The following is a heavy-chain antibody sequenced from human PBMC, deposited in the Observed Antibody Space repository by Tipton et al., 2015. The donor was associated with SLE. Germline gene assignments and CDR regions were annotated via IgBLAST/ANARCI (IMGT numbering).Heavy chain of an antibody. CDR1: GGSISSGDYY. Sequence: LRLSCTVSGGSISSGDYYWSWIRQPPGKGLEWIGNINHSGSTNYNPSLKSRVTISEDTSKNQFSLKLSSVTAADTAVYYCARMSSGWSVGAFDIWGQGRMVTVSS. J-gene: IGHJ3*02. CDR3: ARMSSGWSVGAFDI. D-gene: IGHD6-13*01. V-gene: IGHV4-39*07. CDR2: INHSGST.